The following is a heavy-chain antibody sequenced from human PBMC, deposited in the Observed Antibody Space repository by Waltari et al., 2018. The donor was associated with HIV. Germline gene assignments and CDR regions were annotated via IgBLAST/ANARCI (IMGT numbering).Heavy chain of an antibody. D-gene: IGHD3-3*01. Sequence: QVRLVASGGRVVQPGSSLTLSCAAPGFRFKTYGMHWVRQAAGKGVECVGCMWHDGTNRLEADFARSRFTVSRDNTKNLLFLHMTGLRGADTGLYFCAKESYDGYYDFWSGHNFFDSWGQGT. CDR3: AKESYDGYYDFWSGHNFFDS. J-gene: IGHJ5*01. CDR1: GFRFKTYG. CDR2: MWHDGTNR. V-gene: IGHV3-33*03.